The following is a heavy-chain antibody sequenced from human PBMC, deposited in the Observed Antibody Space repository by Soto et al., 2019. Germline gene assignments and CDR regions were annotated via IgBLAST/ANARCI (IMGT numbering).Heavy chain of an antibody. V-gene: IGHV3-66*03. J-gene: IGHJ4*02. D-gene: IGHD3-22*01. CDR2: INGCGDT. CDR3: TNINPYCVDY. Sequence: DVQLVESGGGLIQPGGSLRLSCAASGFTVNNNYMSWVRQAPGKGLEWVSFINGCGDTSYADSVKGRFTVSRGYSKNTIYLQMTSLTAEEMDVIVLTNINPYCVDYWGEGTLVTVSS. CDR1: GFTVNNNY.